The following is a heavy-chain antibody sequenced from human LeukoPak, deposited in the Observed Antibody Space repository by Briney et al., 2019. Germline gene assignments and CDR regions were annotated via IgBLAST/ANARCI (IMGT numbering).Heavy chain of an antibody. J-gene: IGHJ6*03. Sequence: GGSLRLSCAASGFTFSSYAMSWVRQAPGKGLEWVSYISSSGSTIYYADSVKGRFTISRDNAKNSLYLQMNSLRAEDTAVYYCARLEYSYGYGPYYYYYMDVWGKGTTVTVSS. CDR3: ARLEYSYGYGPYYYYYMDV. CDR1: GFTFSSYA. D-gene: IGHD5-18*01. V-gene: IGHV3-48*03. CDR2: ISSSGSTI.